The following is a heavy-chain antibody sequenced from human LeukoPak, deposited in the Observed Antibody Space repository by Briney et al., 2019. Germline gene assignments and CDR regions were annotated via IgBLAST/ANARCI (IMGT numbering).Heavy chain of an antibody. CDR3: ARRRKVGREDDAVDF. D-gene: IGHD1-14*01. Sequence: GGSLRLSCVASGFSFNSYAMHWVRQAPGKGLEWVAVVSYDGTNKLYADSVKGRFTISRDNSKNTLYLEMDSLRPEDTAVYYCARRRKVGREDDAVDFWGQGTMVTVAS. V-gene: IGHV3-30-3*01. J-gene: IGHJ3*01. CDR1: GFSFNSYA. CDR2: VSYDGTNK.